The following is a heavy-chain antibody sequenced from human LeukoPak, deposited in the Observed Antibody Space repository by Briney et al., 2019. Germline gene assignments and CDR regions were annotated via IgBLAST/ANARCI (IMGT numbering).Heavy chain of an antibody. CDR3: ARDGRWPDAFDI. CDR1: GGSISSGDYY. J-gene: IGHJ3*02. CDR2: IYYSGST. Sequence: PSDTLSLTCTVSGGSISSGDYYWSWIRQPPGKGLEWTGYIYYSGSTYYNPSLKSRVTISVDTSKNQFSLKLSSVTAADTAVYYCARDGRWPDAFDIWGQGTMVTVSS. D-gene: IGHD4-23*01. V-gene: IGHV4-30-4*02.